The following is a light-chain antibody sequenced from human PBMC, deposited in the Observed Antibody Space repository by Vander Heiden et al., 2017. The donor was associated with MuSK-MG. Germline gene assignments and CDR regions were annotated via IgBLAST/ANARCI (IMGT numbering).Light chain of an antibody. Sequence: DIVLTQSPATLSLSPGERATLSCRASQSVSTYLNWYQQKPGQAPRLLIYDASTSVTGIPATFSGSGSGTDFTLTIISLEPEDSAVYYCQQRCNWALTFGGGTKVEIK. V-gene: IGKV3-11*01. CDR1: QSVSTY. CDR2: DAS. J-gene: IGKJ4*01. CDR3: QQRCNWALT.